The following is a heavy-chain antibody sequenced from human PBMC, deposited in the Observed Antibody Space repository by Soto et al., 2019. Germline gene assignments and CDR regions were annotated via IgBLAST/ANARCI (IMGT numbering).Heavy chain of an antibody. D-gene: IGHD2-15*01. CDR2: TKHDGSEK. CDR1: GFIFSDYW. Sequence: RRLSCAGSGFIFSDYWMSWVRQAPGKGLEWVANTKHDGSEKEYVDSLKGRVTISRDNAKNSLFLQLNFLRAEDTAVYYCARARWELLNNGLDIWGQGTMVTVSS. J-gene: IGHJ3*02. V-gene: IGHV3-7*01. CDR3: ARARWELLNNGLDI.